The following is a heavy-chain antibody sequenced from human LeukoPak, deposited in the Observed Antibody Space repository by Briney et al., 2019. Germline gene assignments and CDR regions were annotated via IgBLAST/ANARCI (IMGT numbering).Heavy chain of an antibody. CDR3: ARVPIVVVPAAIPYFDY. V-gene: IGHV1-2*02. J-gene: IGHJ4*02. CDR1: GYTFTGYY. Sequence: ASVKVSCKASGYTFTGYYMHWVRQAPGQGLEWMGWINPNSGGTNYVQKFQGRVTMTRDTSISTAYMELSRLRSDDTAVYYCARVPIVVVPAAIPYFDYWGQGTLVTVSS. CDR2: INPNSGGT. D-gene: IGHD2-2*01.